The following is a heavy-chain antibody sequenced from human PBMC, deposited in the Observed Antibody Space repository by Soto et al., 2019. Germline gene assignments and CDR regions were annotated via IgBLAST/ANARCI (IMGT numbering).Heavy chain of an antibody. Sequence: SSETLSLTCTVSGGSVSSGSYYWSWIRQPPGKGLEWIGYIYYSGSTNYNPSLKSRVTMSVDTSKNQFSLKLSSVTAADTAVYYCARMGYCTNGVCPLDYWGQGTLVTVS. J-gene: IGHJ4*02. CDR3: ARMGYCTNGVCPLDY. D-gene: IGHD2-8*01. CDR2: IYYSGST. CDR1: GGSVSSGSYY. V-gene: IGHV4-61*01.